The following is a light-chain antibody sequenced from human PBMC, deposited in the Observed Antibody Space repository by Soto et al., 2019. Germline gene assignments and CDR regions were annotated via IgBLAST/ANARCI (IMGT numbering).Light chain of an antibody. J-gene: IGKJ5*01. CDR3: HQRSAWPLT. V-gene: IGKV3-11*01. CDR2: DAS. CDR1: QSINTY. Sequence: IVLTQSPATLSLSPGEGATLSCRASQSINTYLGWYQQRAVQAPRLLISDASNRATGVPARFSCSGSGTDFTLTISSLEPEDFAVYYCHQRSAWPLTFGQGTRLEIK.